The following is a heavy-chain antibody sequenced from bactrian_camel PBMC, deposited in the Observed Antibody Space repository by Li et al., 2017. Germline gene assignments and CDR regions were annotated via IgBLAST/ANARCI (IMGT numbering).Heavy chain of an antibody. CDR1: GYNYSIYC. Sequence: VQLVESGGGSLQAAGSLTLSCASFGYNYSIYCMGWFRQTPGKERQGVAYIWPSGGRTYYADPVKDRFNISRDNARNTLYLQMDSLKPEDTAMYYCVADKRPLGWYGGSWLVFPFGYWGQGTQVTVS. V-gene: IGHV3S59*01. CDR3: VADKRPLGWYGGSWLVFPFGY. CDR2: IWPSGGRT. J-gene: IGHJ6*01. D-gene: IGHD6*01.